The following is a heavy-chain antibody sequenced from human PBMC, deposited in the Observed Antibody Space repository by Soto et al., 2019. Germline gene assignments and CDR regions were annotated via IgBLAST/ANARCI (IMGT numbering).Heavy chain of an antibody. J-gene: IGHJ4*02. CDR2: IYPGDSDT. Sequence: GESLKISCKGSGYSFTSHWIGWVRQMPGKGLEWMGIIYPGDSDTRYRPSFQGQVTISADKSIRTAYLQWSSLKASDTAMYYCARVYYCSSSSCSKGNYLDSWGQRTLVIVSS. V-gene: IGHV5-51*01. CDR1: GYSFTSHW. CDR3: ARVYYCSSSSCSKGNYLDS. D-gene: IGHD2-2*01.